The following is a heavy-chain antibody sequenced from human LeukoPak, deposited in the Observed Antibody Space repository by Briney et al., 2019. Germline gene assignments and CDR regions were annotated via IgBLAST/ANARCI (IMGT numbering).Heavy chain of an antibody. CDR2: MNPDTGKT. J-gene: IGHJ5*02. D-gene: IGHD6-19*01. CDR3: ASGRTPKVAGLEGS. V-gene: IGHV1-8*01. Sequence: GPVKVSCKASGYSFTSYDINWVRQATGQGLAWMGWMNPDTGKTGYAQKFQGRVTMTRDTSISTAYMELSSLTSEDTAVYYCASGRTPKVAGLEGSWGQGTLVTVSS. CDR1: GYSFTSYD.